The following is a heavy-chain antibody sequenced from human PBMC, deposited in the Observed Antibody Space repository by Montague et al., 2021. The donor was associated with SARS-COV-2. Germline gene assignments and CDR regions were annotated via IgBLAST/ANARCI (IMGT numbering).Heavy chain of an antibody. J-gene: IGHJ4*02. V-gene: IGHV4-4*02. CDR1: GGSITSDNW. Sequence: SDTLSLSCAVSGGSITSDNWWTWVRQSPGKGLEWIGEIYHSGTTNYNPSLQSRLTISIDKSRNHLSLNLTFVTAGDTAVYYCARGTSTINMIVVVITGIGYYFDYWGQGTLVTVSS. CDR3: ARGTSTINMIVVVITGIGYYFDY. CDR2: IYHSGTT. D-gene: IGHD3-22*01.